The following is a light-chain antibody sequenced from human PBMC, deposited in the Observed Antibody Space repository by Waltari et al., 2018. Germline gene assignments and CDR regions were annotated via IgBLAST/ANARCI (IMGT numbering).Light chain of an antibody. CDR3: QQGSILPLT. J-gene: IGKJ4*01. CDR1: ESVYKY. CDR2: DTS. V-gene: IGKV3-11*01. Sequence: EVVLTQSPVTLSLSAGERASLSCRASESVYKYLAWYQQRPGQPPRLLIYDTSNRAAGVPGRFSGSGYGTDFTLTITSLEAEDFAVYFCQQGSILPLTFGGGTRVEIE.